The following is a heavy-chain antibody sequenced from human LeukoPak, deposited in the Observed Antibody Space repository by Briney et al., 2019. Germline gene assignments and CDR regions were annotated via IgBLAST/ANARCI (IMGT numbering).Heavy chain of an antibody. V-gene: IGHV3-20*04. Sequence: GGSLRLSCAVSGFTFDDYGMSWVRQAPGKGLEWVSGIRNGGSTGYADSVKGRFTISRDNSKNTLYLQMNSLRAEDTAVYYCAKAPRYDYGDYVFDYWGQGTLVTVSS. J-gene: IGHJ4*02. CDR1: GFTFDDYG. CDR3: AKAPRYDYGDYVFDY. CDR2: IRNGGST. D-gene: IGHD4-17*01.